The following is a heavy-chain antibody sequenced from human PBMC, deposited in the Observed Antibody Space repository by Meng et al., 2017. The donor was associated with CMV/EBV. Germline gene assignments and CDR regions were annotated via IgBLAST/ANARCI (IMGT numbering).Heavy chain of an antibody. CDR3: ARGVYYYYGMDV. Sequence: SETLSLTCTVSGGPISSSSYYWGWIRQAPGKGLEWIGSIYYSGSTYYNPSTKSRVTIAVDTSTNQFCLKLSSVTAADTAVYYCARGVYYYYGMDVWGQGTTVTVSS. V-gene: IGHV4-39*07. CDR2: IYYSGST. CDR1: GGPISSSSYY. J-gene: IGHJ6*02.